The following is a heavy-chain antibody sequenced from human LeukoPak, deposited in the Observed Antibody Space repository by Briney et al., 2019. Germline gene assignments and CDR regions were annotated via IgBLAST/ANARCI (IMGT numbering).Heavy chain of an antibody. CDR3: STSLRGSDCCLDH. J-gene: IGHJ4*02. CDR1: GFTFSDAW. D-gene: IGHD2-21*02. V-gene: IGHV3-15*01. CDR2: IKSKTDGGTT. Sequence: PGGPLRLSCAASGFTFSDAWVSWVRQAPGMGLEWVGRIKSKTDGGTTDYAAPVKGRFTISRDDSSGTLYLLMDSLKTEDTAVYYCSTSLRGSDCCLDHWGQGTLVAVSS.